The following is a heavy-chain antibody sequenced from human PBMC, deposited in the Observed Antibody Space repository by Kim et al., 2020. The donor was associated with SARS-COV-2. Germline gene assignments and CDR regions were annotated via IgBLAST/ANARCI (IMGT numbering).Heavy chain of an antibody. Sequence: GGSLRLSCAASGFTFSSYAMHWVRQAPGKGLEWVAVISYDGSNKYYADSVKGRFTISRDNSKNTLYLQMNSLRAEDTAVYYCARDGRYYDSSGYYHLGFDPWGQGTLVTVSS. D-gene: IGHD3-22*01. CDR2: ISYDGSNK. V-gene: IGHV3-30*04. CDR3: ARDGRYYDSSGYYHLGFDP. J-gene: IGHJ5*02. CDR1: GFTFSSYA.